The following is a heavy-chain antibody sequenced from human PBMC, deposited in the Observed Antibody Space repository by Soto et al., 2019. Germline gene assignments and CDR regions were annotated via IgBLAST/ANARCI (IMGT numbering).Heavy chain of an antibody. CDR1: GYTFTGHF. CDR3: ARDDYGGDSGVLVDF. J-gene: IGHJ4*02. V-gene: IGHV1-2*02. Sequence: QVQLVQSGAEVKKPGASVKVSCKASGYTFTGHFMHWVRQAPGQGFEWMGWINPNSGGTNYVQRFQGRVSMTRDTPISTAYMELSRLTSDDTAVYYCARDDYGGDSGVLVDFWGQGTLVTVSS. CDR2: INPNSGGT. D-gene: IGHD4-17*01.